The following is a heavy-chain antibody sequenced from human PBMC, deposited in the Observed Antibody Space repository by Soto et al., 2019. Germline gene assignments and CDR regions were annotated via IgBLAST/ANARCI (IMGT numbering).Heavy chain of an antibody. J-gene: IGHJ4*02. CDR2: IFFDASRK. Sequence: GGSLRLSCATSGFNFRNFGMHWVRQAPGKGLEWVTFIFFDASRKYYPDSLKGRFTVSRDNSNNTLFLQMNSLNVEDTAIYFCVRDFVGPGLDYWGQGTLVTV. V-gene: IGHV3-33*01. CDR1: GFNFRNFG. CDR3: VRDFVGPGLDY. D-gene: IGHD1-26*01.